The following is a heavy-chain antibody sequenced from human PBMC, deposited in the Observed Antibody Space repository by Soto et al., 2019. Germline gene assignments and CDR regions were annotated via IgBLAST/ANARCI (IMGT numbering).Heavy chain of an antibody. V-gene: IGHV3-33*01. Sequence: QVQLVESGGGVVQPGRSLRLSCAASGFTFSSYGMHWVRQAPGKGLEWVAVIWYDGSNKYYADSVKGRFTISRDNSKNTLYLQMDSLRAEDTAVYYCARDHVRGWGPYLLDYWGQGTLVTVSS. CDR3: ARDHVRGWGPYLLDY. J-gene: IGHJ4*02. CDR1: GFTFSSYG. CDR2: IWYDGSNK. D-gene: IGHD3-16*01.